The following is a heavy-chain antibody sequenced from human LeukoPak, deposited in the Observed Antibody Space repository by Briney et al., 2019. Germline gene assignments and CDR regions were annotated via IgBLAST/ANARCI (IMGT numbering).Heavy chain of an antibody. CDR3: ARLITMVRGVIRYYYYMDV. V-gene: IGHV1-18*04. J-gene: IGHJ6*03. Sequence: ASVKVSCKASGYTFTGYYMHWVRQAPGQGLEWMGWISAYNGNTNYAQKLQGRVTMTTDTSTSTAYMELRSLRSDDTAVYYCARLITMVRGVIRYYYYMDVWGKGTTVTISS. CDR2: ISAYNGNT. CDR1: GYTFTGYY. D-gene: IGHD3-10*01.